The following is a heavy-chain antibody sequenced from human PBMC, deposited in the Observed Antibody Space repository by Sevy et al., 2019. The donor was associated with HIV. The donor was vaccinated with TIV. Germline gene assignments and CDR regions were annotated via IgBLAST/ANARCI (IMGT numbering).Heavy chain of an antibody. Sequence: EGSLRLSCAASGFTFSSYAMSWVRQAPGKELEWVSAIGGSGGSTYYADSVKGRFTISRDNSKNTLYLQMNSLRAEDTAVYYCAKGGEVVCGLDSYGFDDWGQGTLVTVSS. CDR1: GFTFSSYA. V-gene: IGHV3-23*01. CDR2: IGGSGGST. CDR3: AKGGEVVCGLDSYGFDD. D-gene: IGHD5-18*01. J-gene: IGHJ4*02.